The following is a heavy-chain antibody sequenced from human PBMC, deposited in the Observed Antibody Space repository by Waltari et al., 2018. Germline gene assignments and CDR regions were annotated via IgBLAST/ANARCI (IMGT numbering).Heavy chain of an antibody. CDR2: LSGSGGDT. Sequence: EVQLLESGGGSAQPGESLRLSCAASGFTFDIYVMSWVRQAPGKGLEWVSSLSGSGGDTYYADSVKGRFTVSRDNSKNKVYLQMNNLRAEDTAVYYCTKDLTTAPGNVNWFHPWGQGTLVTVSS. D-gene: IGHD1-1*01. V-gene: IGHV3-23*01. CDR1: GFTFDIYV. CDR3: TKDLTTAPGNVNWFHP. J-gene: IGHJ5*02.